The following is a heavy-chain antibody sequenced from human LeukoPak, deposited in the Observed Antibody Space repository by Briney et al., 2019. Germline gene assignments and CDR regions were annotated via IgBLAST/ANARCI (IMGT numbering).Heavy chain of an antibody. D-gene: IGHD6-19*01. CDR2: IKQDGSEK. Sequence: DPGGSLRLSCAASGFTFSNFWMTWVRQAPGKGLEWVANIKQDGSEKYYLDSVKGRFTISRDNAKNSLYLQMDSLRADDTAVYYCVREAGSGWSKRFFDYWGQGTLVTVSS. V-gene: IGHV3-7*01. CDR1: GFTFSNFW. CDR3: VREAGSGWSKRFFDY. J-gene: IGHJ4*02.